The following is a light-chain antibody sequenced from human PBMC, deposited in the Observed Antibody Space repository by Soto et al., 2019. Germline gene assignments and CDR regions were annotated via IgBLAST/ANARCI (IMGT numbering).Light chain of an antibody. CDR1: SSDVGDYNF. J-gene: IGLJ1*01. V-gene: IGLV2-11*01. Sequence: QSALTQPPSVSGSPGQSVTISCTGTSSDVGDYNFVSWYQQHPGKAPKLVIYDVNKRPSGVPDRFSASKSGNTASLTISGLQADDEADYYCCSYAGSYTYVFGTGTKLTVL. CDR3: CSYAGSYTYV. CDR2: DVN.